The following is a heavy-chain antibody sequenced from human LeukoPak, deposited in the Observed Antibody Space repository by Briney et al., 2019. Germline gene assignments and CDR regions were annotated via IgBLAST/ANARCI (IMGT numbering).Heavy chain of an antibody. J-gene: IGHJ2*01. CDR3: AGIVGATEGYFDL. Sequence: SETLSLTCTVSGGSIISSSCYWGWIRQPPGKGLEWIGSIYYSGNTYYSPSLKSRVTISLDTSKNQFSLRLSSVTAADTAVYYCAGIVGATEGYFDLWGRGTLVTVSS. CDR2: IYYSGNT. V-gene: IGHV4-39*01. CDR1: GGSIISSSCY. D-gene: IGHD1-26*01.